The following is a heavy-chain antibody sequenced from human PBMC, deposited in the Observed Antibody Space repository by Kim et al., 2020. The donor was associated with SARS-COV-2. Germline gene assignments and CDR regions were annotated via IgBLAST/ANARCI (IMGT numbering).Heavy chain of an antibody. CDR1: GYTFTSYA. V-gene: IGHV7-4-1*02. Sequence: ASVKVSCKASGYTFTSYAMNWVRQAPGQGLEWMGWINTNTGNPTYAQGFTGRFVFSLDTSVSTAYLQISSLKAEDTAVYYCARVLPDSSDFWSGYWPGAYYYYMDVWGKGTTVTVSS. D-gene: IGHD3-3*01. CDR2: INTNTGNP. J-gene: IGHJ6*03. CDR3: ARVLPDSSDFWSGYWPGAYYYYMDV.